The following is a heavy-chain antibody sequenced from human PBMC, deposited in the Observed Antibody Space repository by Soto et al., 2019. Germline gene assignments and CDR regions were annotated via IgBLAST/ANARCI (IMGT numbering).Heavy chain of an antibody. J-gene: IGHJ4*02. V-gene: IGHV3-23*01. D-gene: IGHD3-10*01. CDR2: ISGSGGST. Sequence: GGSLRLSCAASGFTFSSYAMSWVRQAPGKGLEWVSAISGSGGSTYYEDSVKGRFTISRDNSKNTLYLQMNSLRAEDTAVYYCAKDSSQLLWFGELLDYWGQGTLVTVSS. CDR1: GFTFSSYA. CDR3: AKDSSQLLWFGELLDY.